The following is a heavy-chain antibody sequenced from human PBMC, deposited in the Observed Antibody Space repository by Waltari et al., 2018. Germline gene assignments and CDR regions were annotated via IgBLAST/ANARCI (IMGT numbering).Heavy chain of an antibody. CDR1: GYTFTDYY. V-gene: IGHV1-2*02. CDR2: VDPKSGVT. CDR3: ARDLAQQLYDY. Sequence: QVQLVQSGAEWRQPGASVRVSCKASGYTFTDYYLHWVRQGPGQGLEWMGWVDPKSGVTKYVPSFTGRVTMTRDTSTNTAYMELTRLTSGDTAVYYCARDLAQQLYDYWGQGTLVTVSS. J-gene: IGHJ4*02. D-gene: IGHD6-13*01.